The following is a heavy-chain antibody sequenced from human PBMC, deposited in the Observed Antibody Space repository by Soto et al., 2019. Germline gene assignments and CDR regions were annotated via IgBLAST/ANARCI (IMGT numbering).Heavy chain of an antibody. Sequence: SETLSLTGTVSGCAFNRYYWSWIRQPPGKGLEWIGYIYSGSTNYNPSLQSRVTISVDTSKNQFSLKLSSVTAADTAVYYCARSRNLDYWGQGTLVTVSS. V-gene: IGHV4-59*01. CDR2: IYSGST. J-gene: IGHJ4*02. CDR1: GCAFNRYY. CDR3: ARSRNLDY.